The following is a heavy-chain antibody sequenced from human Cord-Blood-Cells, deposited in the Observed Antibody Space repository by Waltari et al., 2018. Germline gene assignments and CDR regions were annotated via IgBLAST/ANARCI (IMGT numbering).Heavy chain of an antibody. CDR3: ATDRVVGGSGSYYYYYGMDV. J-gene: IGHJ6*02. V-gene: IGHV1-24*01. CDR1: GYTLTELS. CDR2: FDPEDGET. Sequence: QVQLVQSGAEVKKPGASVKVSCTVSGYTLTELSMPWVRQAPGKGLEWMGGFDPEDGETIYAQKFQGRVTMTEDTSTDTAYMELSSLRSEDTAVYYCATDRVVGGSGSYYYYYGMDVWGQGTTVTVSS. D-gene: IGHD3-10*01.